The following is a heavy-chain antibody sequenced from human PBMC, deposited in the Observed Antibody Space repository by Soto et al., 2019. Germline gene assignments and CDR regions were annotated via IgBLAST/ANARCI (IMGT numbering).Heavy chain of an antibody. V-gene: IGHV1-46*01. CDR3: ARDDTMVRGVIISRVYYYYYGMDV. CDR2: INPSGGST. CDR1: GYTFTSYY. D-gene: IGHD3-10*01. J-gene: IGHJ6*02. Sequence: ASVKVSCKASGYTFTSYYMHWVRQAPGQGLEWMGIINPSGGSTSYAQKFQGRVTMTRDTSTSTVYMELSSLRSEDTAVYYCARDDTMVRGVIISRVYYYYYGMDVWGQGTTVTVSS.